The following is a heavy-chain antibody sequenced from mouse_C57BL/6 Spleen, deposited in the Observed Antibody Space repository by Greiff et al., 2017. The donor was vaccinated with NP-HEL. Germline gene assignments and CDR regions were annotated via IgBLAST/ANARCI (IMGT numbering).Heavy chain of an antibody. J-gene: IGHJ2*01. Sequence: QVQLQQPGAELVRPGSSVKLSCKASGYTFTSYWMDWVKQRPGQGLEWIGNIYPSDSETHYHQKFKDKTTLTVDKSSSTAYMQLSSLTSEASAVYYCARLGPVVATDYWGQGTTLTVSS. CDR2: IYPSDSET. V-gene: IGHV1-61*01. D-gene: IGHD1-1*01. CDR1: GYTFTSYW. CDR3: ARLGPVVATDY.